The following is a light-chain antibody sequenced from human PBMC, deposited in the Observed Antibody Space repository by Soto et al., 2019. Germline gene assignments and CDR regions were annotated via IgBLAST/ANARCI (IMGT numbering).Light chain of an antibody. CDR1: QSVLYSSNNKNY. V-gene: IGKV4-1*01. Sequence: DIVVTQSPDSLAVSLGERATINCKSSQSVLYSSNNKNYLAWYQQKPGQPPKLLIYWASTRESVVPDRFSGSGSVTDFTLTISSLQAEDVAVYYCQQYYSTPWTFGQGTKVEIK. CDR2: WAS. J-gene: IGKJ1*01. CDR3: QQYYSTPWT.